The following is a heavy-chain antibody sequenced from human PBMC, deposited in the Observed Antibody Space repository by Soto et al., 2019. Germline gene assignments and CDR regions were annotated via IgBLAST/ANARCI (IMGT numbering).Heavy chain of an antibody. CDR1: GFTFSTYW. Sequence: EVQLVESGGGIVQPGGSLRLSCVASGFTFSTYWMHWVRQAPGKGLVWVSRIRGDGNDANYADSVRGRFSISRDTAKSTLYLQMSSLRAEDTAVYYCAGDLVSGSGSLGHWGQGPLVTVSS. D-gene: IGHD3-10*01. V-gene: IGHV3-74*01. CDR2: IRGDGNDA. J-gene: IGHJ4*02. CDR3: AGDLVSGSGSLGH.